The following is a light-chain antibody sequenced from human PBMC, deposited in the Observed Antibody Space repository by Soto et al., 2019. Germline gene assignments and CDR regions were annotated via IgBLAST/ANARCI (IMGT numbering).Light chain of an antibody. V-gene: IGKV1-5*03. Sequence: DIQMTQSPATLSASLGDRVTITCRASESVSSWLAWYQQKPGRTPKLLIYQASTLATGVPSRFSGSGSGTEFTLTISSLQPDDFATYYCQQYSAYPQAFGPGTKVEIK. CDR1: ESVSSW. CDR3: QQYSAYPQA. J-gene: IGKJ3*01. CDR2: QAS.